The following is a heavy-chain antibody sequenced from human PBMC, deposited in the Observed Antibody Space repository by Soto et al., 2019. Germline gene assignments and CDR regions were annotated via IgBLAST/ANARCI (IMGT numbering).Heavy chain of an antibody. CDR3: AGVVPGAVPWFDS. CDR2: ITPYNGNT. Sequence: GASVKVSCKTSGYTFTNYDVTWVRQAPGRGPEWMGWITPYNGNTHYAPHLQGRITLATDTSTNTAYLDLTNLTSDDTAMYYCAGVVPGAVPWFDSWGLGTPVTVSS. D-gene: IGHD3-10*02. CDR1: GYTFTNYD. J-gene: IGHJ5*01. V-gene: IGHV1-18*04.